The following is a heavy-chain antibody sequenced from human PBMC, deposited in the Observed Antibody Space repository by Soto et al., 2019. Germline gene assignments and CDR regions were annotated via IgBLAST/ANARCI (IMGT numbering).Heavy chain of an antibody. Sequence: ASVKVSCKASGYTFTSYYMHWVRQAPGQGLEWXGXXXPXGXXXSXXXXFQGRVTMTRDTSTSTVYMELSSLRSEDTAVYYCARERLERLIDYWGQGTLVTVSS. CDR2: XXPXGXXX. CDR3: ARERLERLIDY. J-gene: IGHJ4*02. CDR1: GYTFTSYY. V-gene: IGHV1-46*01. D-gene: IGHD1-1*01.